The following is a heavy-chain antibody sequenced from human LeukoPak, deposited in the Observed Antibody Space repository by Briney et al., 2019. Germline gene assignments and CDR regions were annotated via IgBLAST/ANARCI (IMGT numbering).Heavy chain of an antibody. J-gene: IGHJ4*02. CDR1: GGSISSSSYY. CDR2: IKQDGSEK. Sequence: ETLSLTCTVSGGSISSSSYYWGWIRQPPGKGLEWVANIKQDGSEKYYVDSVKGRFTISRDNAKNSLYLQMNSLRAEDTAVYYCARGPQFEYSSSHFDYWGQGTLVTVSS. CDR3: ARGPQFEYSSSHFDY. V-gene: IGHV3-7*01. D-gene: IGHD6-6*01.